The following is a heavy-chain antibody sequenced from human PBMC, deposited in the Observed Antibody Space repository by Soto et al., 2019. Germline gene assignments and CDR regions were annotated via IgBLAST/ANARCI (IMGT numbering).Heavy chain of an antibody. CDR2: ISYDGSVK. CDR1: GFTFSSYG. V-gene: IGHV3-30*18. Sequence: QVQLVESGGGVVQSGRSLRLSCAASGFTFSSYGMHWVRQAPGKGLEWVAAISYDGSVKYYADSVKGRFTISRDNSKNTLSLQMSSLRAEDTAVYYCAKGAGLYNSRTEYWGQGTLVTVSS. J-gene: IGHJ4*02. CDR3: AKGAGLYNSRTEY. D-gene: IGHD6-13*01.